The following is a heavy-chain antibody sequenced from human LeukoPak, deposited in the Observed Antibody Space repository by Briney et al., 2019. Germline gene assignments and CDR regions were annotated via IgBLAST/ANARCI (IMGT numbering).Heavy chain of an antibody. J-gene: IGHJ5*02. CDR3: ARERSSSWYDNWFDP. Sequence: PGGSLRLSCAASGFTFSSYSMNWARQAPGKGLEWVSSISSSSSYIYYADSVKGRFTISRDNAKNSLYLQMNSLRAEDTAVYYCARERSSSWYDNWFDPWGQGTLVTVSS. CDR1: GFTFSSYS. CDR2: ISSSSSYI. D-gene: IGHD6-13*01. V-gene: IGHV3-21*01.